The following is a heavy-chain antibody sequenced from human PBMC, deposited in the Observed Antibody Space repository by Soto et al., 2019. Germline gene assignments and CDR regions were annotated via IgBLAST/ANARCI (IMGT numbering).Heavy chain of an antibody. V-gene: IGHV1-3*05. CDR3: ARDRTPGYSSGGTGWFDP. D-gene: IGHD6-19*01. Sequence: QAQLVQSGAEEKKPGASVKVSCKASGYTFTSYAMHWVRQAPGQRLVWMGWRNAGNGNTKYSQTLQARVTITRDTSASTAYMELSSLRSEYTAVYYGARDRTPGYSSGGTGWFDPWGQGTLVTVSS. CDR1: GYTFTSYA. CDR2: RNAGNGNT. J-gene: IGHJ5*02.